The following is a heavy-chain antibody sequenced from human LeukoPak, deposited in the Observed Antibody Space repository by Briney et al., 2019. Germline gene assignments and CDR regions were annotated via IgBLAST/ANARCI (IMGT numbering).Heavy chain of an antibody. Sequence: GGSLRLSCAASGFTFSSYWMSWVRQAPGKGLEWVANIKQDGSEKYYVDSVKGRFTISRDNAKNSLYLQMNSLRAEDTAVYYCARVMSIRIAAAGTGPAWFDYWGQGTLVTVSS. D-gene: IGHD6-13*01. CDR3: ARVMSIRIAAAGTGPAWFDY. CDR1: GFTFSSYW. V-gene: IGHV3-7*01. J-gene: IGHJ4*02. CDR2: IKQDGSEK.